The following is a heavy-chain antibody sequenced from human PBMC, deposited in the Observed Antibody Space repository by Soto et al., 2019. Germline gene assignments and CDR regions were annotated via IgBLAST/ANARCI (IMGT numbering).Heavy chain of an antibody. CDR1: RGSISSGTNY. CDR2: INHSGST. V-gene: IGHV4-39*07. D-gene: IGHD6-13*01. Sequence: SETLSLTCTVSRGSISSGTNYWAWIRQPPGKGLEWIGEINHSGSTNYNPSLKSRVTISVDTSKNQFSLKLSSVTAADTAVYYCARGPSIAAAGTGYYYYYGMDVWGQGTTVTVS. J-gene: IGHJ6*02. CDR3: ARGPSIAAAGTGYYYYYGMDV.